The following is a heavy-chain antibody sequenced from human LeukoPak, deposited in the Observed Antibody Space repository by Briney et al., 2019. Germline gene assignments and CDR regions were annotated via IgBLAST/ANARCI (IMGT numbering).Heavy chain of an antibody. Sequence: GGSLRLSCAASGFTFTNAWMNWVREAPGKGLEWVGRIKSNSDGGTTDYAAPVKGRFTISRDDSKHTVYLQMDSLKIEDTAVYYCSTLLHWGQGALVTFSS. CDR2: IKSNSDGGTT. V-gene: IGHV3-15*07. CDR1: GFTFTNAW. J-gene: IGHJ4*02. CDR3: STLLH.